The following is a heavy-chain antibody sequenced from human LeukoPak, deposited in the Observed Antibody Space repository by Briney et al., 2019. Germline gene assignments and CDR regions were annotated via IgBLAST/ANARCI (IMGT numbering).Heavy chain of an antibody. D-gene: IGHD1-1*01. CDR1: GFTFSSYT. Sequence: GGSLRLSCAASGFTFSSYTMSWVRQAPGKGLEWVSGITSSGAHTYYVDSVKGRFTISRDNSRNMLYVQMTSLRAEDTAVYYCGHPELPWGQGTLVTVSS. J-gene: IGHJ4*02. CDR3: GHPELP. V-gene: IGHV3-23*01. CDR2: ITSSGAHT.